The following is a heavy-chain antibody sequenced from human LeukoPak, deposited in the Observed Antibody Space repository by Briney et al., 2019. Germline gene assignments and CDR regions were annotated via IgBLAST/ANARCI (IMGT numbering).Heavy chain of an antibody. J-gene: IGHJ5*02. CDR1: GGSISSGSYY. Sequence: SQTLSLTCTVSGGSISSGSYYWSWIRQPAGKGLEWIGRIYTSGSTNYNPSLKSRVTISVDTSKNQFSLKLSSVTAADTAVYYCARYSSSLAGDWFDPWGQGTLVTVSS. CDR3: ARYSSSLAGDWFDP. V-gene: IGHV4-61*02. CDR2: IYTSGST. D-gene: IGHD6-6*01.